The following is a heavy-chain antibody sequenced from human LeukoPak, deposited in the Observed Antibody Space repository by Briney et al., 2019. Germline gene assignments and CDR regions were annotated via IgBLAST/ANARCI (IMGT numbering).Heavy chain of an antibody. CDR2: IYTSGTT. V-gene: IGHV3-66*02. CDR3: ARSGRTSFYSYMDV. Sequence: PGGSLRLSCAVSGFTVSDNYMTWVRQAPGKGLEWVSIIYTSGTTYYSDSVKGRFTISRDNSKNTLYLQMNSLRAEDTAVYYCARSGRTSFYSYMDVWGKGTTVTVSS. J-gene: IGHJ6*03. CDR1: GFTVSDNY. D-gene: IGHD1-7*01.